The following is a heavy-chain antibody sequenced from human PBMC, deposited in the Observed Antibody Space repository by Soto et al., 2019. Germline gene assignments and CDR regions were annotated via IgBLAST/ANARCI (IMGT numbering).Heavy chain of an antibody. Sequence: QVQLVQSGAEVKKPGASVTVSCKTSGYTFSNYGINWVRQAPGQGLEWMGWISGYNGNTNYAQTVQGRVTMTTDTSTGTVYMALRSLKSDDTAIYYCSRFIMVGGWFDPNYYHGMDDWGQGTTVTVSS. CDR2: ISGYNGNT. CDR1: GYTFSNYG. CDR3: SRFIMVGGWFDPNYYHGMDD. V-gene: IGHV1-18*01. D-gene: IGHD6-19*01. J-gene: IGHJ6*02.